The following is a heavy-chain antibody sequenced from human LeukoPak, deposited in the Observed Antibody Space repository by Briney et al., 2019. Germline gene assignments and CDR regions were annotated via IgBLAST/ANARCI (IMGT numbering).Heavy chain of an antibody. V-gene: IGHV3-30-3*01. CDR2: ISYDGSNK. J-gene: IGHJ4*02. D-gene: IGHD5-24*01. CDR1: GFTFSSYA. Sequence: GRSLRLSCAASGFTFSSYAMHWFRQAPGKGLEWVAVISYDGSNKYYADSVKGRFTISRDNSKNTLYLQMNSLRAEDTAVYYCARDGGRWLQFMDYWGQGTLVTVSS. CDR3: ARDGGRWLQFMDY.